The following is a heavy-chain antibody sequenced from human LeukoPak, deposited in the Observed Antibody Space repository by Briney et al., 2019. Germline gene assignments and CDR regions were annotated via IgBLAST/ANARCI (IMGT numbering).Heavy chain of an antibody. CDR3: AKDGGIAYYYGMDV. Sequence: ASVKVSCKASGYTFTSYAMHWVRQAPGQRLEWMGWINAGNGNTKYSQKFQGRVTITRDTSASTAYMELSSLRSEDTAVYYCAKDGGIAYYYGMDVWGQGTTVTVSS. V-gene: IGHV1-3*01. J-gene: IGHJ6*02. CDR2: INAGNGNT. D-gene: IGHD6-13*01. CDR1: GYTFTSYA.